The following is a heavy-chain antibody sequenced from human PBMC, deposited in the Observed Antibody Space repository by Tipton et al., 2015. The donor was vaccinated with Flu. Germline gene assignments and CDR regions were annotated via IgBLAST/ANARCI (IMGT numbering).Heavy chain of an antibody. V-gene: IGHV3-21*01. CDR3: VREGISGISWEFDC. J-gene: IGHJ4*02. Sequence: SLRLSCAASGFTFSRSSMNWVRQAPGKGLEWVSSITSSGSITYYADSVKGRFTISRDNAKNSLYLQMNSLRAEDTAVYFCVREGISGISWEFDCWGQGTLVTVSS. CDR2: ITSSGSIT. D-gene: IGHD1-20*01. CDR1: GFTFSRSS.